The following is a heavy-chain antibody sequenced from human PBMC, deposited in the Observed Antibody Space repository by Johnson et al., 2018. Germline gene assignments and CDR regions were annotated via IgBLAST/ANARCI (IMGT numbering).Heavy chain of an antibody. J-gene: IGHJ3*02. V-gene: IGHV3-30*18. CDR3: AKDDNWGSAFAI. D-gene: IGHD7-27*01. CDR1: GFIFSSYG. Sequence: QVQLVQSGGGVVQPGRSXRLSCAASGFIFSSYGMHWVRQAPGKGLEWVAVISYDGSNKYYTDSVKGRFTISRDNSENTLYLQMNSLRAEDKAVYYWAKDDNWGSAFAIWGQGTMVTVSS. CDR2: ISYDGSNK.